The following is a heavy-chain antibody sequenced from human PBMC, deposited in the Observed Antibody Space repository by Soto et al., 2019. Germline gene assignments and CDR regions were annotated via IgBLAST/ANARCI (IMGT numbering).Heavy chain of an antibody. CDR1: GYTFTSYG. Sequence: QVQLVQSGAEVKKPGASVKVSCKASGYTFTSYGISWVRQAPGQGLEWMGWISAYNGNTNYSQKLQGRATMTTDTPTSTAYRERMSLQAANTAVDACARYAAVGLVDPWGTATLVTVSS. CDR2: ISAYNGNT. J-gene: IGHJ5*02. D-gene: IGHD1-26*01. CDR3: ARYAAVGLVDP. V-gene: IGHV1-18*01.